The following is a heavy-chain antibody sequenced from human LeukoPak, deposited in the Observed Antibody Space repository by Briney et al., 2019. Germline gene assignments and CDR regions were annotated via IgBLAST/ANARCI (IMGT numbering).Heavy chain of an antibody. J-gene: IGHJ4*02. D-gene: IGHD1-14*01. Sequence: GRSLRLSCAASGFTFSNYAMHWVRQAPGKGLEWVAVISYDGSNKYYTDSVKGRFTISRDNSKNTLYLQMNSLRAEDTAVYYCARDYGTGFDYWGQGTLVTVSS. CDR2: ISYDGSNK. CDR3: ARDYGTGFDY. CDR1: GFTFSNYA. V-gene: IGHV3-30-3*01.